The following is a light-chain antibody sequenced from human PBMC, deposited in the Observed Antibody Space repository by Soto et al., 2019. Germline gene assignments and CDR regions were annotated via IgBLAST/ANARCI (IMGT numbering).Light chain of an antibody. CDR2: GAS. Sequence: EIVLTQSPGTLSLSPGERATLSCRASQSVSSIYLAWYQHKPGQAPRLLIYGASSRATGIPDRFSGSGSGTDFTLTISRLEPEDFAVYYCQQYVSSSWTFGRGTTVEIK. CDR1: QSVSSIY. CDR3: QQYVSSSWT. V-gene: IGKV3-20*01. J-gene: IGKJ1*01.